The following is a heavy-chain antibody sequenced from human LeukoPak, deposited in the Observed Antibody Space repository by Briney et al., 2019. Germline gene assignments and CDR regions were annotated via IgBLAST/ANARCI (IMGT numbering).Heavy chain of an antibody. J-gene: IGHJ4*02. CDR2: ISSSSSYI. V-gene: IGHV3-21*01. Sequence: PGGSLRLSCAASGFTFSSYSMNWVRQASGKGLEWVSSISSSSSYIYYADSVKGRFTISRDNAKNSLYLQMNSLRAEDTAVYYCARDGVWFGELFPLGYWGQGTLVTVSS. D-gene: IGHD3-10*01. CDR1: GFTFSSYS. CDR3: ARDGVWFGELFPLGY.